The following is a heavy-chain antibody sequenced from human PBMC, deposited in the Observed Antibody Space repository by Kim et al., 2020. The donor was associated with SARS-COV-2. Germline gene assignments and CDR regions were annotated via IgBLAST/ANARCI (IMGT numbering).Heavy chain of an antibody. Sequence: GGSLRLSCADSGFTFSDYYMTWIRQAPGKGLEWISYISGSGNTIYYADSVKGRFTISRDNAKNSLYLQMNSLRAEDTAVYYCARRSAFVLLVYAVPYFDYWGQRTLVTVSS. CDR2: ISGSGNTI. D-gene: IGHD2-8*01. CDR3: ARRSAFVLLVYAVPYFDY. CDR1: GFTFSDYY. J-gene: IGHJ4*02. V-gene: IGHV3-11*01.